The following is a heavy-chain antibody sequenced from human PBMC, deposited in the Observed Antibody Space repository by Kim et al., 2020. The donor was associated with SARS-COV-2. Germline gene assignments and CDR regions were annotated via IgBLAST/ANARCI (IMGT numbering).Heavy chain of an antibody. J-gene: IGHJ3*02. CDR3: AKDFYCSSTSCYETAFDI. D-gene: IGHD2-2*01. CDR2: ISYDGSNK. V-gene: IGHV3-30*18. CDR1: GFTFSSYG. Sequence: GGSLRLSCAASGFTFSSYGMHWVRQAPGKGLEWVAVISYDGSNKYYADSVKGRFTISRDNSKNTLYLQMNSLRAEDTAVYYCAKDFYCSSTSCYETAFDIWGQGTMVTVSS.